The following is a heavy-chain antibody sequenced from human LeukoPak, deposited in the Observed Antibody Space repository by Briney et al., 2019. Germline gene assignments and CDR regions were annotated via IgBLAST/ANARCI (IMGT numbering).Heavy chain of an antibody. J-gene: IGHJ4*02. CDR1: GGSISSYY. CDR2: IYYSGST. CDR3: ARNFPGVGCSGGSCYDY. D-gene: IGHD2-15*01. V-gene: IGHV4-59*12. Sequence: SETLSLTCTVSGGSISSYYWSWIRQPPGKGLEWIGYIYYSGSTNYNPSLKSRVTISVDTSKNQFSLKLSSVTAADTAVYFCARNFPGVGCSGGSCYDYWGQGTLVTVSS.